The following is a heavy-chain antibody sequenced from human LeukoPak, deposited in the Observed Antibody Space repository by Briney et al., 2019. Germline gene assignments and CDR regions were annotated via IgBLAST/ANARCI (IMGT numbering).Heavy chain of an antibody. J-gene: IGHJ4*02. D-gene: IGHD6-13*01. CDR3: ARDRRAAAVMIDY. Sequence: PGGSLRLSCAASGFTFSSYWMHWVRHAPGKGLVWVSRINSDGSSTSYADSVKGRFTISRDNAKNTLYLQMNSLRAEDTAVYYCARDRRAAAVMIDYWGQGTLVTVSS. CDR1: GFTFSSYW. V-gene: IGHV3-74*01. CDR2: INSDGSST.